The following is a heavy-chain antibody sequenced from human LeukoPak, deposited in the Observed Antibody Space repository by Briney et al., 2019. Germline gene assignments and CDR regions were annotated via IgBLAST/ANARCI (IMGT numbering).Heavy chain of an antibody. CDR1: GFTVSSNY. Sequence: GGSLRLSCAASGFTVSSNYMSWVRQAPGKGLEWVSVIYSGGSTYYADSVKGRFTISRDNSKNTLYLQMNSLRAEDTAVYYCAREKRQWLFDYWGQGTLVTVSS. V-gene: IGHV3-66*01. CDR2: IYSGGST. CDR3: AREKRQWLFDY. D-gene: IGHD6-19*01. J-gene: IGHJ4*02.